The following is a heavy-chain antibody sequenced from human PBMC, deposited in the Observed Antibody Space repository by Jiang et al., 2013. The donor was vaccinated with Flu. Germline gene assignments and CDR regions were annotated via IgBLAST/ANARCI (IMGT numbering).Heavy chain of an antibody. CDR2: IYYSGST. V-gene: IGHV4-31*02. J-gene: IGHJ5*02. D-gene: IGHD3-22*01. CDR3: ARDRRDYYDSSGFPSSNWFDP. CDR1: Y. Sequence: YWSWIRQHPGKGLEWIGYIYYSGSTYYNPSLKSRVTISVDTSKNQFSLKLSSVTAADTAVYYCARDRRDYYDSSGFPSSNWFDPWGQGTLVTVSS.